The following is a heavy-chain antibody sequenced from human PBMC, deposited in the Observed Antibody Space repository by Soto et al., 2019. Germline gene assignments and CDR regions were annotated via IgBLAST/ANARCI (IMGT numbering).Heavy chain of an antibody. J-gene: IGHJ5*02. CDR2: ISWNSGSI. CDR1: GFTFDDYA. D-gene: IGHD6-6*01. CDR3: VGSIAAWNWFDP. Sequence: PGGSLRLSCAASGFTFDDYAMHWVRQAPGKGLEWVSGISWNSGSIGYADSVKGRFTISRDNAKNSLYLQMNSLRAEDTALYYCVGSIAAWNWFDPWGQGTLVTVSS. V-gene: IGHV3-9*01.